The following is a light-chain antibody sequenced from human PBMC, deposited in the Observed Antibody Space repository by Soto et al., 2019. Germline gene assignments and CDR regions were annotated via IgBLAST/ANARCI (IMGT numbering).Light chain of an antibody. V-gene: IGKV4-1*01. CDR2: WAS. J-gene: IGKJ2*01. CDR1: QSVLYSSNNKNY. CDR3: QQHYSTPRT. Sequence: DIVMTQSPDSLAVSLGERATINCKSSQSVLYSSNNKNYLAWYQLKPGQPPKLLIYWASTRESGVPDRFSGSGSGTDFTLTISSLEAEDVAVYYCQQHYSTPRTFGQGTTLEIK.